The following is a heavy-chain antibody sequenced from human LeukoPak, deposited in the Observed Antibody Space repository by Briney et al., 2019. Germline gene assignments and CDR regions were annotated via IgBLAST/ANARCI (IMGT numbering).Heavy chain of an antibody. V-gene: IGHV1-46*01. D-gene: IGHD6-19*01. CDR3: ARAVAVMCLDY. CDR2: INPSGGST. Sequence: ASVKVSCKASGYTFITSYMHWVRQVSGQGLEWMGIINPSGGSTTYAQKFQGRVTMTRDTSTSTVYMDLSSLRSEDTAVYYCARAVAVMCLDYWGQGTLVTVSS. J-gene: IGHJ4*02. CDR1: GYTFITSY.